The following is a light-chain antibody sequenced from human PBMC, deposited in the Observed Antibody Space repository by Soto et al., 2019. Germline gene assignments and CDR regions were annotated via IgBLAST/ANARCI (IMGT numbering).Light chain of an antibody. CDR2: DVS. V-gene: IGLV2-11*01. Sequence: QSALTQPRSVSGSPGQTVTISFTVTRSDVGGYNYVSWYQQHPGKAPQLMIYDVSKRPSGVPDRFSGSKSGNTASLTISGLQAEDEADYYCCSYAGSSWVFGGGTKLTVL. CDR3: CSYAGSSWV. CDR1: RSDVGGYNY. J-gene: IGLJ2*01.